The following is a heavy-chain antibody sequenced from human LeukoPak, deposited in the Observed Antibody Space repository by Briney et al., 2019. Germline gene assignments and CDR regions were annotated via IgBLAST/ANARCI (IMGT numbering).Heavy chain of an antibody. D-gene: IGHD3-22*01. CDR1: GFTFSSYS. Sequence: GGSLRLSCAASGFTFSSYSMHWVRQAPGKGLEWVSYISSSSSTIYYADSVKGRFTISRDNAKNSLYLQMNSLRDEDTAVYYCARGLGYYYDSSGYYYFDYWGQGTLVTVSS. CDR2: ISSSSSTI. V-gene: IGHV3-48*02. J-gene: IGHJ4*02. CDR3: ARGLGYYYDSSGYYYFDY.